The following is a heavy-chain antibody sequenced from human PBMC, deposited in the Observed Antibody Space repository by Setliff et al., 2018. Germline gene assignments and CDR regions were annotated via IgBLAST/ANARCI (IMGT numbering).Heavy chain of an antibody. V-gene: IGHV4-39*01. J-gene: IGHJ4*02. CDR1: GGSISNSTFY. Sequence: PSETLSLTCTVSGGSISNSTFYWGWIRQPPGKGLEWIGSINYYGSIFDDGTTYSTYYNPSLKSRATISVDTSKNQFSLKLSSVTAADTSVYFCARHRPNLPFDAWGQGALVTVSS. D-gene: IGHD7-27*01. CDR2: INYYGSIFDDGTTYST. CDR3: ARHRPNLPFDA.